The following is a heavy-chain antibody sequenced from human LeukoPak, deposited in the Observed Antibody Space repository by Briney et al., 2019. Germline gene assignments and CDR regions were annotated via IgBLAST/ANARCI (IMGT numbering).Heavy chain of an antibody. D-gene: IGHD6-6*01. V-gene: IGHV3-48*01. CDR2: ISSSSSTI. Sequence: GGSLRLSCGASGFTFSSYGMDWVRQAPGKGLEWVSYISSSSSTIYYANSVKGRFTISRDNAKNSLFLQMNSLRAEDTAVYYCARGGAARPYYWGQGTLVTVSS. CDR3: ARGGAARPYY. J-gene: IGHJ4*02. CDR1: GFTFSSYG.